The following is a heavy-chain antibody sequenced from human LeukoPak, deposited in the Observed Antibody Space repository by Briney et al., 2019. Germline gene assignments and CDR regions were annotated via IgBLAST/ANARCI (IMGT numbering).Heavy chain of an antibody. CDR3: AKGRVNWNYRGATDY. J-gene: IGHJ4*02. V-gene: IGHV3-30*18. Sequence: GGSLRLSCAASGFTFSSYGMHWVRQAPGKGLEWVAVISYDGSNKYYADSVKGRFTISRDNSKNTLYLQMNSLRAEDTAVYYCAKGRVNWNYRGATDYWGQGTLVTVSS. CDR2: ISYDGSNK. D-gene: IGHD1-7*01. CDR1: GFTFSSYG.